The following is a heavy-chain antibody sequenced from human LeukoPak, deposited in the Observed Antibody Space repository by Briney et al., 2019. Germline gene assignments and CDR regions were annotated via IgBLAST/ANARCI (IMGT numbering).Heavy chain of an antibody. CDR1: GFTFSSYS. Sequence: GGSLRLSCAASGFTFSSYSMNWVRQAPGKGLEWVSYISSSSSTIYYADSVKGRFTISRDNAKNSPYLQMNSLRAEDTAVYYCAPGGYSSGWSLDYWGQGTLVTVSS. CDR3: APGGYSSGWSLDY. V-gene: IGHV3-48*01. D-gene: IGHD6-19*01. J-gene: IGHJ4*02. CDR2: ISSSSSTI.